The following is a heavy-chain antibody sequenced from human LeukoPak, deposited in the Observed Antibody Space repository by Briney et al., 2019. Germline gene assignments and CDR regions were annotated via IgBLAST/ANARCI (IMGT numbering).Heavy chain of an antibody. Sequence: GSLRLSCAASGFTFSNYWMHWVRQAPGKGLEWVSYIGTTSGAIYYADSVKGRFTISRDSAKNSLYLQMNSLRAEDTAVYYCARFRTWGDKAFDYWGQGTLVTVSS. V-gene: IGHV3-48*01. CDR1: GFTFSNYW. CDR3: ARFRTWGDKAFDY. CDR2: IGTTSGAI. J-gene: IGHJ4*02. D-gene: IGHD2-21*02.